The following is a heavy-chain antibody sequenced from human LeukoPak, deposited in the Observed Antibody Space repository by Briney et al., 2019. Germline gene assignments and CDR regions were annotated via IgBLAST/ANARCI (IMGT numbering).Heavy chain of an antibody. CDR1: GFTFSSYG. J-gene: IGHJ4*02. Sequence: GGSLRLSCAASGFTFSSYGMHWVRQAPGKGLEWVAFIRYDGSNKYYADSVKGRFTISRDNAKNSLYLQMNSLRAEDTAVYYCARDRRGWWDKIDYWGQGTLVTVSS. D-gene: IGHD6-19*01. V-gene: IGHV3-30*02. CDR2: IRYDGSNK. CDR3: ARDRRGWWDKIDY.